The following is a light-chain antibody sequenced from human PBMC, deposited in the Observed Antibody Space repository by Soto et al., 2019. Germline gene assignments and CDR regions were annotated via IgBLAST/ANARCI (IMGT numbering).Light chain of an antibody. V-gene: IGKV3D-15*01. Sequence: EIVMTQSPATLSVSPGERATLSCRASQSIGLAIAWYQHKPGQAPRLLIFDASQRATGIPARFSGSGSGTEFTLTISSLQSEDFAVYYCQQYNNWPVTFGQGTKVDIK. J-gene: IGKJ1*01. CDR1: QSIGLA. CDR2: DAS. CDR3: QQYNNWPVT.